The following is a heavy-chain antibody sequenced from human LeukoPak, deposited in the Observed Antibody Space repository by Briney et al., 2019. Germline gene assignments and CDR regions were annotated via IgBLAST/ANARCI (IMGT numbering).Heavy chain of an antibody. J-gene: IGHJ2*01. CDR3: ARNLVAVSGLWYFDL. CDR2: IYTTRST. CDR1: GGSISGYY. V-gene: IGHV4-4*07. Sequence: KTSETLSLTCTVSGGSISGYYWNWIRQPAGKRLEWIGRIYTTRSTNYNPSLKSRVTMSVDTSKNQFSLRLSSVTAADTAVYYCARNLVAVSGLWYFDLWGRGTLVTVSS. D-gene: IGHD6-19*01.